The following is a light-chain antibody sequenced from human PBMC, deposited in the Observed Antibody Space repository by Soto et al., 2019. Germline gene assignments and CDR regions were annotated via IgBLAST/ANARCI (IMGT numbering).Light chain of an antibody. CDR2: EGS. V-gene: IGLV2-23*01. CDR3: CPSAGSSPSV. Sequence: QSALTQPASVSGSPGQSITISCTGTSSDVGSYNLVSWYQQHPGKAPKLMIYEGSKRPSGVSNRFSGSKSGNTASLTISGPQAGEGADYSSCPSAGSSPSVFGGGPNLTVL. CDR1: SSDVGSYNL. J-gene: IGLJ2*01.